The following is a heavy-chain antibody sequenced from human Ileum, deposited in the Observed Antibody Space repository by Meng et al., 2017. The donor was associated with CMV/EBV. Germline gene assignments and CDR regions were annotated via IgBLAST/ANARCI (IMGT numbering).Heavy chain of an antibody. CDR3: ARASRSITIFGVVQTGFDP. CDR1: SGSYY. CDR2: IYYSGSA. Sequence: SGSYYWSWIRQPPGKGLEWIGYIYYSGSANYNPSLKSRVTISVDTSKNQFSLKLSSVTAADTAVYYCARASRSITIFGVVQTGFDPWGQGTLVTVSS. J-gene: IGHJ5*02. V-gene: IGHV4-61*01. D-gene: IGHD3-3*01.